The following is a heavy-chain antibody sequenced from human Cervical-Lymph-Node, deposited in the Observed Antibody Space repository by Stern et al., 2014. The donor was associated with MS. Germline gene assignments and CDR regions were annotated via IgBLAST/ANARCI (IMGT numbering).Heavy chain of an antibody. CDR2: VSYDGNNH. D-gene: IGHD2/OR15-2a*01. Sequence: EQLLESGGGVVQPGRSLRLSCAASGFTFSTYAMHWVRQAPGKGLEWVGLVSYDGNNHYYAESVRGRFTISRDNSKNTLYLHMNSLRPEDTAVYYCARDQAEIKRGLASPFRYYYYGMDVWGQGTTVTVSS. J-gene: IGHJ6*02. CDR3: ARDQAEIKRGLASPFRYYYYGMDV. V-gene: IGHV3-30-3*01. CDR1: GFTFSTYA.